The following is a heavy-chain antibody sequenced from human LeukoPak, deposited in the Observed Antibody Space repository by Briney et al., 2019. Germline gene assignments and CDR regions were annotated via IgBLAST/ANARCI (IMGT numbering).Heavy chain of an antibody. CDR2: INPNSGGT. CDR1: GYTFIGYY. V-gene: IGHV1-2*02. D-gene: IGHD1-26*01. J-gene: IGHJ4*02. CDR3: ARGRIIVGATLSSY. Sequence: ASVKVSCKASGYTFIGYYMHWVRQAPGQGLEWMGWINPNSGGTNYAQKFQGRVTMTRDTSISTAYMELSRLRSDDTAVYYCARGRIIVGATLSSYWGQGTLVTVSS.